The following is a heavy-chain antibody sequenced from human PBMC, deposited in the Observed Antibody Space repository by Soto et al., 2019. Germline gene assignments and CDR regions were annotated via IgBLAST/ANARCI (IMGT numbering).Heavy chain of an antibody. CDR2: IYPGDSDI. D-gene: IGHD3-10*01. J-gene: IGHJ6*02. CDR3: ARAARPLSGGAYYYYGMDV. CDR1: GYSFTSYW. V-gene: IGHV5-51*01. Sequence: PGESLKISCKGSGYSFTSYWIGWVRQMPGKGLEWMGIIYPGDSDIRYSPSFQGQVTISADKSISTAYLQWSSLKASDTAMYYCARAARPLSGGAYYYYGMDVWGQGTTVTAP.